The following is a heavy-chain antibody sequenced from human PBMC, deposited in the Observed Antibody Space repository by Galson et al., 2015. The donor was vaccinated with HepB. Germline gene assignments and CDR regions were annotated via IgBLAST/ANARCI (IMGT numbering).Heavy chain of an antibody. CDR3: ARENRSSGTDN. V-gene: IGHV3-30-3*01. Sequence: SLRLSCAASGFTFSTYPMYWVRQAPGKGLDWVALISYDGSNKDYADSVKGRFTVSRDNSKNSLYLQLNSLSPDDTAVYYCARENRSSGTDNWGQGTLVTVSS. CDR1: GFTFSTYP. CDR2: ISYDGSNK. D-gene: IGHD3-22*01. J-gene: IGHJ4*02.